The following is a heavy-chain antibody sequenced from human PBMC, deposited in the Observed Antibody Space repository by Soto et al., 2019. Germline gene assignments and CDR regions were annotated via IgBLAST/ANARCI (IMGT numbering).Heavy chain of an antibody. J-gene: IGHJ3*02. Sequence: PSETLSLTCTVSGGSISRYYWSWIRQPPGKGLEWIGYIYYSGSTNYNPSLNSRVTISVHTSKNQFSLKLSSVTAADTAVYYCARDGGPVDAFDIWGQGTMVTVSS. CDR2: IYYSGST. CDR1: GGSISRYY. D-gene: IGHD3-3*01. V-gene: IGHV4-59*01. CDR3: ARDGGPVDAFDI.